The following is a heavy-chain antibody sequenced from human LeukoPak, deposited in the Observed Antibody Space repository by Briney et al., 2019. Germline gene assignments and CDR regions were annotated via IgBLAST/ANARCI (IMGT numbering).Heavy chain of an antibody. J-gene: IGHJ3*02. V-gene: IGHV4-59*01. CDR3: ARSASSTSRSAFDI. CDR1: GGSISSYY. Sequence: PSETLSLTCTVSGGSISSYYWNWIRQPPGKGLEWIGYIYYSGSTNYNPSLKSRVTISVDTSKNQFSLKLSSVTAADTAVYYCARSASSTSRSAFDIWGQGTRVTASS. CDR2: IYYSGST.